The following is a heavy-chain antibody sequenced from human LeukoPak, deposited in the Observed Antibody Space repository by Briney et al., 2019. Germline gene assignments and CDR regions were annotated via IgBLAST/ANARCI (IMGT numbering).Heavy chain of an antibody. Sequence: SGTLSLTCTVSSGSISTNNWWSWVRQSPAKGLEWIGEIFHEGLTNYNPSLKSRVTMSVDTSKNQFSLKLSSVTAADTAVYYCASTPIVVVPAAPDWFDPWGQGTLVTVSS. J-gene: IGHJ5*02. CDR1: SGSISTNNW. CDR3: ASTPIVVVPAAPDWFDP. V-gene: IGHV4-4*02. CDR2: IFHEGLT. D-gene: IGHD2-2*01.